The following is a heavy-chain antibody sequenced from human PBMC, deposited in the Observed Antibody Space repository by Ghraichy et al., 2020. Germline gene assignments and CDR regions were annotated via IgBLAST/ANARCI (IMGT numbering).Heavy chain of an antibody. CDR1: GGSISNYY. V-gene: IGHV4-59*01. J-gene: IGHJ4*03. D-gene: IGHD3-3*01. CDR2: IYHSGST. Sequence: SETLSLTCTVSGGSISNYYWGWTRQPPGKGLEWIGNIYHSGSTNYNPSLRSRVTISVDTSKNQFSLKLSSVTAADTAVYYCARDSGFWSTKDYFAHWGHGILVAVSS. CDR3: ARDSGFWSTKDYFAH.